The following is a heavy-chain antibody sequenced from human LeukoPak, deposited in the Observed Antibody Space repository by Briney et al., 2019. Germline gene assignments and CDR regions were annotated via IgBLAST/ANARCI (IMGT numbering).Heavy chain of an antibody. CDR3: AELGITVIGGV. D-gene: IGHD3-10*02. CDR2: ISSSGSTI. CDR1: GFTFDDYG. V-gene: IGHV3-48*03. Sequence: GGSLRLSCAASGFTFDDYGMSWVRQAPGKGLEWVSYISSSGSTIYYADSAKGRFTISRDNAKNSLYLQMNSLSAEDTAVYYCAELGITVIGGVWGKGTTVTISS. J-gene: IGHJ6*04.